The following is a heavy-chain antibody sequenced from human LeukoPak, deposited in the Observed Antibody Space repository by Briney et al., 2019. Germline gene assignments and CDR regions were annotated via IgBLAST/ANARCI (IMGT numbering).Heavy chain of an antibody. J-gene: IGHJ4*02. CDR2: IYYSGST. CDR1: SGSITNYY. CDR3: ARVSGYDWESFYDY. Sequence: SETLSLTCTVSSGSITNYYWSWIRQPPGKGLEWIGYIYYSGSTNYNPSLKSRVTISVDTSKNQFSLKLNSVTAADTAVYYCARVSGYDWESFYDYWGQGTLVTVSS. D-gene: IGHD5-12*01. V-gene: IGHV4-59*01.